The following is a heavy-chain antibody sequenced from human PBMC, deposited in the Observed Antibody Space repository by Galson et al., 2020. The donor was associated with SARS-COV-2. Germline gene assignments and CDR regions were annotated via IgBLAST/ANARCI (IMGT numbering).Heavy chain of an antibody. CDR1: GFTFSSFSYW. V-gene: IGHV3-74*01. CDR2: INSDGSNT. J-gene: IGHJ4*02. Sequence: ETLSLTCAASGFTFSSFSYWMHWVRQSPGKGLVWVSRINSDGSNTRYADSVKGRFTISRDNARNTLYLQMNSLRAEATAVYYCTRDSQLTFDYWGQGALGTVAS. CDR3: TRDSQLTFDY. D-gene: IGHD1-1*01.